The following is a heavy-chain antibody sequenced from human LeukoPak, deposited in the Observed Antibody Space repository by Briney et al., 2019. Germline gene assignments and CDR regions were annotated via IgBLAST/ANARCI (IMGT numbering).Heavy chain of an antibody. D-gene: IGHD3-22*01. Sequence: TSETLSLTCAVSGGSISSGGYSWSWIRQPPGKGLEWIGYIYHSGSTNYNPSLKSRVTISVDKSKNQFSLNLSSVTAADTAMYYCACYYDSSGYRFDYWGHGALVTVSS. CDR1: GGSISSGGYS. CDR3: ACYYDSSGYRFDY. V-gene: IGHV4-30-2*01. J-gene: IGHJ4*01. CDR2: IYHSGST.